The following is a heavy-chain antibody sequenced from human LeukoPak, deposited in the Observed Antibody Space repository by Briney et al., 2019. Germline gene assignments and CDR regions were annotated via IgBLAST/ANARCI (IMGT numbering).Heavy chain of an antibody. CDR3: AREAVAALDY. CDR2: ISYDGSNK. V-gene: IGHV3-30*04. D-gene: IGHD6-19*01. J-gene: IGHJ4*02. CDR1: GFTFSSYA. Sequence: PGGSLRLSCAASGFTFSSYAMHWVRQAPGKGLEWVAVISYDGSNKYYADSVKGRFTISRDNSKNTLYLQMNSLRAEDTAVYCCAREAVAALDYWGQGTLVTVSS.